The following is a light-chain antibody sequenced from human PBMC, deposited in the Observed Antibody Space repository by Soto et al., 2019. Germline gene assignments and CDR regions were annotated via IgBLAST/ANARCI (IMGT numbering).Light chain of an antibody. Sequence: DIQMTQSPSSLSASVGDRVTITCRASQGISSYLNWYQQKPGTAPKLMIYAASSVQSGVTSRFSGSGSGTDFTLTISSLQPEDFATYYCQQGYSPLSTFGQGTKVDIK. J-gene: IGKJ1*01. CDR3: QQGYSPLST. V-gene: IGKV1-39*01. CDR2: AAS. CDR1: QGISSY.